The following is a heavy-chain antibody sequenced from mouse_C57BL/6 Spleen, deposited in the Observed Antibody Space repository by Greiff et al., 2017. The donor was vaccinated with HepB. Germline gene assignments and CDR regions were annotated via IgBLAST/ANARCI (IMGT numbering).Heavy chain of an antibody. CDR2: IWSGGST. D-gene: IGHD4-1*02. J-gene: IGHJ2*01. CDR3: ARPNWDEGGYFDY. Sequence: VQLQESGPGLVQPSQSLSITCTVSGFSLTSYGVHWVRQSPGKGLEWLGVIWSGGSTDYNAAFISRLSISKDNSKSQVFFKMNSLQADDTAIYYCARPNWDEGGYFDYWGQGTTLTVSS. V-gene: IGHV2-2*01. CDR1: GFSLTSYG.